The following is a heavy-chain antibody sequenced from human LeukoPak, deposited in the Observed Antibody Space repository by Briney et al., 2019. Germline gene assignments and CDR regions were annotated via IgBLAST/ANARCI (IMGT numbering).Heavy chain of an antibody. CDR1: GFTFSSYA. V-gene: IGHV3-23*01. CDR2: ISGSGGST. Sequence: GGSLRLSCAASGFTFSSYAMSWVRQAPGKGLEWVSAISGSGGSTYYADSVKGRFTISRDNSKNTLYLQMNSLRAEDTAVYYCAKDVLGDYDILTGPRDAFDIWGQGTMVTVSS. J-gene: IGHJ3*02. D-gene: IGHD3-9*01. CDR3: AKDVLGDYDILTGPRDAFDI.